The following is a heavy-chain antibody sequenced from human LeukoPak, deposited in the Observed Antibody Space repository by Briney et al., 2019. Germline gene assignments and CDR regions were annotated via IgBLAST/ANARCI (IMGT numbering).Heavy chain of an antibody. CDR3: ARDSDYGDHVLDY. CDR2: ISSSGSTI. D-gene: IGHD4-17*01. CDR1: GFTFSDYY. J-gene: IGHJ4*02. V-gene: IGHV3-11*04. Sequence: SGGSLRLSCAASGFTFSDYYMSWIRQAPGKGLEWVSYISSSGSTIYYADSVKGRFTISRDNAKNSLYLQMNSLRAEDTAVYYCARDSDYGDHVLDYWGQGTLVTVSS.